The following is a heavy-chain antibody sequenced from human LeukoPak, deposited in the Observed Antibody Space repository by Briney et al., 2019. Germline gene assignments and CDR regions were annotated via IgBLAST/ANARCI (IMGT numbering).Heavy chain of an antibody. CDR1: GFTFSDYW. D-gene: IGHD2-15*01. Sequence: GGSLRLSCAAFGFTFSDYWMSWVRQAPGKGLEWLANIKQTGSEKYYLDSVKGRFTITRDNAKNSLHLQVNSLRAEDTAVYYCARDVVSGAPGHDYWGQGTLVTVSS. CDR2: IKQTGSEK. J-gene: IGHJ4*02. CDR3: ARDVVSGAPGHDY. V-gene: IGHV3-7*03.